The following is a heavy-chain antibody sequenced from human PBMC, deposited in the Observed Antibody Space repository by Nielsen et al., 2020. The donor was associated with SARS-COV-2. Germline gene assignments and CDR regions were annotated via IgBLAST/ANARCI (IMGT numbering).Heavy chain of an antibody. CDR3: ARDRGDGYNSGVDY. Sequence: WVRQAPGQGLEWMGWINTHTGNPTNAQGFTGRFVFSLDTSVGTAYLQISSLRAEDTAVYYCARDRGDGYNSGVDYWGQGTLVTVSS. CDR2: INTHTGNP. D-gene: IGHD5-24*01. J-gene: IGHJ4*02. V-gene: IGHV7-4-1*02.